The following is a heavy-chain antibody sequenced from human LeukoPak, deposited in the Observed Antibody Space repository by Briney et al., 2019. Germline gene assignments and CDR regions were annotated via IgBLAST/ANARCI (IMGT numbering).Heavy chain of an antibody. CDR3: ARDMPTYYYGSGSYRYYFDY. CDR2: IYHSGST. D-gene: IGHD3-10*01. Sequence: PSGTLSLTCAVSGGSISSSNWWSWVRQPPGKGLEWIGEIYHSGSTNYNPSLKSRVTISVDKSKNQFSLKLSSVTAADTAVYYCARDMPTYYYGSGSYRYYFDYWGQGTLVTVSS. J-gene: IGHJ4*02. V-gene: IGHV4-4*02. CDR1: GGSISSSNW.